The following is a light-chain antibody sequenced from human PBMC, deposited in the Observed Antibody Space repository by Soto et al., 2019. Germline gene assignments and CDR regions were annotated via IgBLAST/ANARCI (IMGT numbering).Light chain of an antibody. J-gene: IGKJ5*01. CDR1: QGISSA. V-gene: IGKV1-13*02. Sequence: AIQLTQSPSSLSASVGDRVSITCRASQGISSALAWYQHKPGNPPKILIYDASSWQSGLPSRFSGSESGTECTLTISSLQPEDFATYYCQQLRSYPFTFGQGTRLEIK. CDR3: QQLRSYPFT. CDR2: DAS.